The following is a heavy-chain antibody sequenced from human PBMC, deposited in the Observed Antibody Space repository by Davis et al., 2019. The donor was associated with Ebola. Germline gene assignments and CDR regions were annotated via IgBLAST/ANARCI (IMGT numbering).Heavy chain of an antibody. D-gene: IGHD4-11*01. CDR3: AYRLNSNYRQIYYYYYGMDV. Sequence: GESLKISCAASGFTFSSYGMHWVRQAPGKGLEWVAVIWYDGSNKYYADSVKGRFTISRDNAKNSLYLQMNSLRAEDTAVYYCAYRLNSNYRQIYYYYYGMDVWGQGTTVTVSS. V-gene: IGHV3-33*03. CDR2: IWYDGSNK. J-gene: IGHJ6*02. CDR1: GFTFSSYG.